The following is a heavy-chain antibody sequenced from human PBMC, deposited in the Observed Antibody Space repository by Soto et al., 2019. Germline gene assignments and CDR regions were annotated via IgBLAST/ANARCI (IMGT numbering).Heavy chain of an antibody. V-gene: IGHV1-69*13. D-gene: IGHD6-13*01. Sequence: GASVKVSCKASGYTFTSYYMHWVRQAPGQGLEWLGTIVPVFPSVYYAPRFQGRLTITADGSTDTVYMMLTSLKSEDTAVYYCAREMPSTAAAYFYYGLNVWGQGTSVTVSS. CDR2: IVPVFPSV. CDR3: AREMPSTAAAYFYYGLNV. CDR1: GYTFTSYY. J-gene: IGHJ6*02.